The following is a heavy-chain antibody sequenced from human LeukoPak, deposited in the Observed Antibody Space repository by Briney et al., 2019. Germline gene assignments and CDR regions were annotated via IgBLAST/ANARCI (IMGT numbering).Heavy chain of an antibody. CDR3: ARDLDPYSAGQTVVDH. J-gene: IGHJ4*02. V-gene: IGHV1-18*01. CDR1: GYTFTSYG. Sequence: GASVKVSCKASGYTFTSYGISWVRQAPGQGLEWMGWISAYNGNTNYAQKLQGRVTMTTDTPTSTAYMELRSLRSDDTAVYYCARDLDPYSAGQTVVDHWGQGTLVTASS. CDR2: ISAYNGNT. D-gene: IGHD1-26*01.